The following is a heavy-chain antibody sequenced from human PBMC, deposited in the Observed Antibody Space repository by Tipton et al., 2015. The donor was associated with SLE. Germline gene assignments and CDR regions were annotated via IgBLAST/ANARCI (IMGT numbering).Heavy chain of an antibody. V-gene: IGHV3-30-3*01. CDR3: ARTVLYGEIVVVPAAPAEYFQH. CDR2: ISYDGSNK. D-gene: IGHD2-2*01. Sequence: SLRLSCAASGFTLSSYAMHWVRQAPGKGLEWVAVISYDGSNKYYADSVKGRFTISRDNSKNTLYLQMNSLRAEDTAVYYCARTVLYGEIVVVPAAPAEYFQHWGQGTLVTVSS. J-gene: IGHJ1*01. CDR1: GFTLSSYA.